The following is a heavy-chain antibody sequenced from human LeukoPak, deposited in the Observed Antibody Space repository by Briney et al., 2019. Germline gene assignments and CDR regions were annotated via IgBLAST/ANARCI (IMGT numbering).Heavy chain of an antibody. CDR3: ARGEYRIDALEI. V-gene: IGHV3-21*04. J-gene: IGHJ3*02. CDR1: GFIFSTYS. D-gene: IGHD5-18*01. Sequence: GGSLRLSCAASGFIFSTYSMNWVRQAPGKGLEWVSSITGSYSHIYYADSVKGRFTISRENAKNSLYLQMNSLRAEDTAVYYGARGEYRIDALEIWGQGQWSPSLQ. CDR2: ITGSYSHI.